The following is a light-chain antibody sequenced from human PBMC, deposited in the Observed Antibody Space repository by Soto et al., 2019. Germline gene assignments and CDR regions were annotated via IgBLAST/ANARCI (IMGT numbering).Light chain of an antibody. J-gene: IGLJ1*01. CDR3: SSFTSVSTYV. CDR1: RSNIGRNF. V-gene: IGLV1-47*01. CDR2: RNN. Sequence: QLVLTQPPSVSGTPGQRVSISCSGSRSNIGRNFVYWYQHLPGTAPKLLIQRNNERPSGVPDRFSGSKSGTSVSLAISGLQAEDESHYYCSSFTSVSTYVFGTGTKLTVL.